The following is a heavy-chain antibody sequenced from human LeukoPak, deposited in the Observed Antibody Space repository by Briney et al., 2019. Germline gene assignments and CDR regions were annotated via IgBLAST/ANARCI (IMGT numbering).Heavy chain of an antibody. V-gene: IGHV4-31*02. Sequence: SETLSLTCAVSGGSISSGSYYWTWIRQRPGKGLEWVGYIYATETTYYNPSLKSRVTITVDTKKNQFSLRLGSVTAEDTAVYYCARDKSLWGQGTLVTLSS. J-gene: IGHJ4*02. CDR2: IYATETT. CDR1: GGSISSGSYY. CDR3: ARDKSL.